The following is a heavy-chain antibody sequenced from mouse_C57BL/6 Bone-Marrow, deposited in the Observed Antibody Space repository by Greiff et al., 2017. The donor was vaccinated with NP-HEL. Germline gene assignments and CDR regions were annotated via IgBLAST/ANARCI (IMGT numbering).Heavy chain of an antibody. Sequence: EVKLVESGGGLVQPGGSLKLSCAASGFTFSDYYMYWVRQTPEKRLEWVAYISNGGGSTYYPDTVKGRFTISRDNAKNTLYLQMSRLKSEDTAMYYCARRPYYGSSYDYAMDYWGQGTSVTVSS. CDR2: ISNGGGST. CDR3: ARRPYYGSSYDYAMDY. J-gene: IGHJ4*01. CDR1: GFTFSDYY. D-gene: IGHD1-1*01. V-gene: IGHV5-12*01.